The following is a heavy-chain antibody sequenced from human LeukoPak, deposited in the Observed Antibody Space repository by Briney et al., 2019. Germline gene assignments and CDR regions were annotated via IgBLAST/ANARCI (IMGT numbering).Heavy chain of an antibody. V-gene: IGHV3-23*01. CDR1: GFTFSSFA. CDR3: AKDRDNYYETPRFDA. D-gene: IGHD3-22*01. CDR2: ISSSGSST. Sequence: GESLEISFAGPGFTFSSFAMSWVRQAPGKGLEWVSGISSSGSSTYYADSVKGRFTISRDNPKKTLYLKMSSLRGGDPAVYYCAKDRDNYYETPRFDACGQGTLVTVSS. J-gene: IGHJ5*02.